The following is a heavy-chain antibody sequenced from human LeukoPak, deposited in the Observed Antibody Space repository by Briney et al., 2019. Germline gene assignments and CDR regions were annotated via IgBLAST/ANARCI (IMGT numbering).Heavy chain of an antibody. CDR3: ARDGGSSWYHFDS. CDR1: GFTFSSYW. Sequence: GGSLGLSCAASGFTFSSYWMYWVRQAPGKGLVWVSRIGPDGRYTNYADSVKGRFSISRDNAKNTLNLQMNSLRDEDTAVYFCARDGGSSWYHFDSWGQGTLVTVSS. D-gene: IGHD6-13*01. CDR2: IGPDGRYT. V-gene: IGHV3-74*01. J-gene: IGHJ4*02.